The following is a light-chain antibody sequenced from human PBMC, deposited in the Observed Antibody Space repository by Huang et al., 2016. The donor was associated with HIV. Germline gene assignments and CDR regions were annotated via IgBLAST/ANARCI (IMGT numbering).Light chain of an antibody. J-gene: IGKJ2*01. CDR2: SAS. Sequence: IQMTQSPSSLSASVGERVTITCRASQSISRYLIWYQQKPGKAPKVLIHSASSLQSGVPSRFSGSGSGTDFTLTISRLQTEDFATYYCQQSYSSPPTFGQGTKVEIK. CDR3: QQSYSSPPT. V-gene: IGKV1-39*01. CDR1: QSISRY.